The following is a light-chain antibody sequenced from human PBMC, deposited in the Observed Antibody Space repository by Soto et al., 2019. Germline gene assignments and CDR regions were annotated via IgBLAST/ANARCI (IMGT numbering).Light chain of an antibody. CDR3: STYAGRGNLI. Sequence: QSALTQPPSASGSPGQSVTISCTGTYSDGGGYNYVSWYQKYPDKAPKLMISEVTKRPSGVPDRFSGSKSGNTASLTVSGLQGEDEADYYCSTYAGRGNLIFGGGTKLTVL. CDR1: YSDGGGYNY. J-gene: IGLJ2*01. CDR2: EVT. V-gene: IGLV2-8*01.